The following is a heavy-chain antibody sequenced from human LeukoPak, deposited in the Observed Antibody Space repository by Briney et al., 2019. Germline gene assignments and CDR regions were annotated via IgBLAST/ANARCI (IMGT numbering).Heavy chain of an antibody. CDR1: GFIFSNYG. D-gene: IGHD6-19*01. V-gene: IGHV3-33*01. CDR2: IWYDGQTK. CDR3: AREWGRIAVAGGPGY. J-gene: IGHJ4*02. Sequence: GGSLRLSCEASGFIFSNYGMHWVRQAPGKGLEWLALIWYDGQTKFYADSVKGRFTISRDNSGNTLFLHMTSLSVEDTAVYYCAREWGRIAVAGGPGYWGQGALVTVSS.